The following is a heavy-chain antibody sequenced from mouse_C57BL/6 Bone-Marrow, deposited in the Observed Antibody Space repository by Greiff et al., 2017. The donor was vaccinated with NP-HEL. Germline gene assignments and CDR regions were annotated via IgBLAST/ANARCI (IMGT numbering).Heavy chain of an antibody. J-gene: IGHJ2*01. CDR1: GYTFTSYW. V-gene: IGHV1-69*01. CDR3: ARTPWLLFDY. CDR2: IDPSDSYT. D-gene: IGHD2-3*01. Sequence: QVQLQQSGAELVMPGASVKLSCKASGYTFTSYWMHWVKQRPGQGLEWIGEIDPSDSYTNYNQKFKGKSTLTVDKSSSTAYMQLSSLTSEDSEVYYCARTPWLLFDYWGQGTTLTVSS.